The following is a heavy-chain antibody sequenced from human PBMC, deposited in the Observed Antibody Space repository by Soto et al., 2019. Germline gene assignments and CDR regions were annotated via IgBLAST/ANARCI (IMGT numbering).Heavy chain of an antibody. J-gene: IGHJ6*02. CDR1: GFAFSSYG. CDR2: LGYDGGGR. Sequence: GGSLRLSCVASGFAFSSYGMHWVRQTPGKGLEWVAVLGYDGGGRYYADSVKGRFTISRDNSKNTLYLQMDSLRGEDTALYYCQRQNVAPDYAMDVWGQGTTVTVSS. CDR3: QRQNVAPDYAMDV. V-gene: IGHV3-33*01. D-gene: IGHD2-21*01.